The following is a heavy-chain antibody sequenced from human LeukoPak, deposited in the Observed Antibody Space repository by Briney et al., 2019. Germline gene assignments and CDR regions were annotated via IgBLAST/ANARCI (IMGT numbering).Heavy chain of an antibody. CDR2: IYYSGRT. V-gene: IGHV4-59*12. J-gene: IGHJ1*01. Sequence: SETLSLTCTVSGGSISNYYWNWIRQPPGKGLEWIGHIYYSGRTNYNPSLKSRVTVSVDTSKNQFSLKLSSVTAADTAVYYCARATQPHVIAAATKLEYFQHWGQGTLVTVSS. CDR3: ARATQPHVIAAATKLEYFQH. D-gene: IGHD6-13*01. CDR1: GGSISNYY.